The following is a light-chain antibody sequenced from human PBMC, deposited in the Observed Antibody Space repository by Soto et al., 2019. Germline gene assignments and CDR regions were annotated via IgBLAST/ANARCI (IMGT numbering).Light chain of an antibody. CDR2: EVS. J-gene: IGLJ2*01. V-gene: IGLV2-14*01. Sequence: QSALTQPASVSGSPGQSITISCTGTSSDVGGYNYVSWYQQHPGKAPKLMIYEVSNRPSGVSNRVAGSKSGNTASLTISGLKAEDETDYYFRSYTSNRSVVCGGGTQLTVL. CDR3: RSYTSNRSVV. CDR1: SSDVGGYNY.